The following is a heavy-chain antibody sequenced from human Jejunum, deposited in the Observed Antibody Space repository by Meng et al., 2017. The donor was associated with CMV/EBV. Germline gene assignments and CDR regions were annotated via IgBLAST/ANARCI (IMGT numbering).Heavy chain of an antibody. CDR3: ARDPPGDGGVTLDY. CDR1: GFTFSNYW. Sequence: SGFTFSNYWLTWVRSAPGKGLEWVANIKEDGSETYYVDSVKGRFTISRDNAKNSLYLQMNSLRADDTAVYYCARDPPGDGGVTLDYWGQGNLVTVSS. D-gene: IGHD7-27*01. J-gene: IGHJ4*02. CDR2: IKEDGSET. V-gene: IGHV3-7*01.